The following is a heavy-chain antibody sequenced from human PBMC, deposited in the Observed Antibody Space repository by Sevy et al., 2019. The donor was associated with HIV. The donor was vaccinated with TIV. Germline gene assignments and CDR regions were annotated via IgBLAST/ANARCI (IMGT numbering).Heavy chain of an antibody. CDR1: GFTFGNYW. V-gene: IGHV3-74*01. CDR2: INNDGSNT. Sequence: GGSPRLSSAASGFTFGNYWMHWVRQAPGKGLVWISRINNDGSNTNYADSVKGRFTTSRDNAKNTLYLQMNSLRAEDTAVYYCGREMISMVPGVPDAFDIWGQGTMVTVSS. CDR3: GREMISMVPGVPDAFDI. D-gene: IGHD3-10*01. J-gene: IGHJ3*02.